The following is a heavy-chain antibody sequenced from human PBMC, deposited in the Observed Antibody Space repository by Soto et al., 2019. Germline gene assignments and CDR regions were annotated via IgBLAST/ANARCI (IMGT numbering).Heavy chain of an antibody. J-gene: IGHJ6*02. D-gene: IGHD4-17*01. CDR3: ARTTVVTPLSHYYYGMDV. CDR2: IIPIFGTA. V-gene: IGHV1-69*01. CDR1: GGTFSSYA. Sequence: QVRLVQSGAEVKKPGSSVKVSCKASGGTFSSYAISWVRQAPGQGLEWMGGIIPIFGTANYAQKFQGRVTITADESTSTAYMELSSLRSEDTAVYYCARTTVVTPLSHYYYGMDVWGQGTTVTVSS.